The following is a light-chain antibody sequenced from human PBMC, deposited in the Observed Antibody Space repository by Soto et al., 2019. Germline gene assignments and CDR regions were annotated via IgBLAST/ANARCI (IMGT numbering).Light chain of an antibody. CDR1: HSFSIY. CDR2: AAS. Sequence: DIQMTQSPSYLSASVGDRVTITCRTSHSFSIYLNWYQQKPGKAPKLLIYAASSLGSGVPSRFSGSGSATDFPLIISSLQPEDIATYYCQQSYSTPCTFGQGTKVEIK. J-gene: IGKJ1*01. V-gene: IGKV1-39*01. CDR3: QQSYSTPCT.